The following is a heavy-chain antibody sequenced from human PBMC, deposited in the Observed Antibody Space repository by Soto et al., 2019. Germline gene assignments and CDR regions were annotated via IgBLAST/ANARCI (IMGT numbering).Heavy chain of an antibody. CDR3: ARAELIVLMVYAMAPFDY. Sequence: SQTLSLTCAISGDSVSESSVSWNWIRQSPSRGLEWLGRTNYGSKWSYAYAESVRSRITISADTSKNSLYLQMNSLRAEDTAVYYCARAELIVLMVYAMAPFDYWGQGTLVTVSS. D-gene: IGHD2-8*01. CDR1: GDSVSESSVS. J-gene: IGHJ4*02. CDR2: TNYGSKWSY. V-gene: IGHV6-1*01.